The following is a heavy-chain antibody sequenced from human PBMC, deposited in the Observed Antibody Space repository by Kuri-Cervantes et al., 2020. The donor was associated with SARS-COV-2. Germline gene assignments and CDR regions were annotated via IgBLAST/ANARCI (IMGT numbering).Heavy chain of an antibody. Sequence: ETLSLTCAASGFTFSSYSMNWVRQAPGKGLEWVSSISSSSSYIYYADSVKGRFTISRDNAKNSLYLQMNSLRAEDTAVYYCATRGDYNSGFFDNWGQGTLVTVSS. CDR1: GFTFSSYS. J-gene: IGHJ4*02. D-gene: IGHD3-10*01. V-gene: IGHV3-21*01. CDR2: ISSSSSYI. CDR3: ATRGDYNSGFFDN.